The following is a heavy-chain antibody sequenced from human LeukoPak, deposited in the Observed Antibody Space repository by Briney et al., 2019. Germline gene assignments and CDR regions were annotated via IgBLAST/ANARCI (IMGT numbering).Heavy chain of an antibody. D-gene: IGHD6-13*01. Sequence: PGGSLRLSCAASGFTFSSYSMNWVRPAPGKGLEWVSSISSSSSYIYYADSVKGRFTISRDNAKNSLYLQMNSLRAEDTAVYYCARDFLPGIAAAGTREVDYWGQGTLVTVSS. CDR3: ARDFLPGIAAAGTREVDY. V-gene: IGHV3-21*01. CDR1: GFTFSSYS. J-gene: IGHJ4*02. CDR2: ISSSSSYI.